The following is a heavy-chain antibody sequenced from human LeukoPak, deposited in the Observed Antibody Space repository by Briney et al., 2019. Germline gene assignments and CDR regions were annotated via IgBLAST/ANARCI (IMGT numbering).Heavy chain of an antibody. CDR2: ISAYNGNT. D-gene: IGHD5-12*01. CDR3: ARGSARRGYSGYDLEIGY. J-gene: IGHJ4*02. Sequence: ASVKVSCKASGYTFTSYGISWVRQAPGQGLEWMGWISAYNGNTNYAQKLQGRVTMTTDTSTSTAYMELRSLRSDDTAVYYCARGSARRGYSGYDLEIGYWGQGTLVTVSP. V-gene: IGHV1-18*01. CDR1: GYTFTSYG.